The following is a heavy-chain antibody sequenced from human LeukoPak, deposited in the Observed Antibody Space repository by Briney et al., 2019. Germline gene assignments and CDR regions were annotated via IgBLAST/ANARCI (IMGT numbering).Heavy chain of an antibody. J-gene: IGHJ6*02. CDR3: ARELVGATYYYYGMDV. Sequence: PGGSLRLSCAASGFTFSSYGMHWVRQAPGKGLEWVAVIWSDGSNKYYADSVKGRFTISRDNSKNTLYLQMNSLRAEDTAVYYCARELVGATYYYYGMDVWGQGTTVTVSS. D-gene: IGHD1-26*01. V-gene: IGHV3-33*01. CDR2: IWSDGSNK. CDR1: GFTFSSYG.